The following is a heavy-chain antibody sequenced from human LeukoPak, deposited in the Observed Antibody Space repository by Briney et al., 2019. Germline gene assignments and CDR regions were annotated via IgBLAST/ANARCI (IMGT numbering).Heavy chain of an antibody. CDR3: SGGKGGIRRIIMVRGADYYYYYMDV. J-gene: IGHJ6*03. CDR2: INHSGST. D-gene: IGHD3-10*01. Sequence: AETLSLSCAVYGGSFSGYYRSWIRQPPGKGLEWIGEINHSGSTNYNPSLKSRVTISVDTSTNHSSLMQMSVIAAETAAVYCSGGKGGIRRIIMVRGADYYYYYMDVWGKGTTVTVSS. V-gene: IGHV4-34*01. CDR1: GGSFSGYY.